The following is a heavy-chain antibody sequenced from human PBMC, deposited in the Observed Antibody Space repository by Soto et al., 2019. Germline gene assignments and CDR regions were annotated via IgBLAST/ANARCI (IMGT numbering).Heavy chain of an antibody. V-gene: IGHV1-8*01. J-gene: IGHJ6*03. CDR3: ARGATGYYYYYMDV. CDR2: MNPNSGNT. D-gene: IGHD1-1*01. CDR1: GYTFTSYD. Sequence: GASVKVSCKASGYTFTSYDINWVRQATGQGLEWMGWMNPNSGNTGYAQKFQGRVTMTRNTSISTAYMELSSLRPEDTAVYYCARGATGYYYYYMDVWGKGTTVTVSS.